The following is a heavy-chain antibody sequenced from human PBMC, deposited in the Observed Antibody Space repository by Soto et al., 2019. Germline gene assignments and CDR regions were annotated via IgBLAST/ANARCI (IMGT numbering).Heavy chain of an antibody. CDR1: GYSFTSYW. V-gene: IGHV5-51*01. Sequence: GASLKISCXGSGYSFTSYWIGWVRQLPGKGLEWMGIIYPGDSDTRYSPSFQGQVTISADKSISTAYLQWSSLKASDTALYYCARLKKDDLYYFDYWGQGTLVTVSS. J-gene: IGHJ4*02. CDR2: IYPGDSDT. CDR3: ARLKKDDLYYFDY.